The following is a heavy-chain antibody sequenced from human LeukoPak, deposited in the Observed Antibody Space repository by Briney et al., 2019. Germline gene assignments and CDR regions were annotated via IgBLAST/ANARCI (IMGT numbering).Heavy chain of an antibody. CDR2: ISGSKGNT. J-gene: IGHJ4*02. D-gene: IGHD2-2*01. CDR3: ARDRAAAIDY. CDR1: GYTFTGFG. Sequence: SVKVSCKTSGYTFTGFGISWVRQAPGQGLEWLGWISGSKGNTHYIQRLQGRVTMTTDTSTSTAYMELRSLRSDDTAVYYCARDRAAAIDYWGQGTLVTVSS. V-gene: IGHV1-18*01.